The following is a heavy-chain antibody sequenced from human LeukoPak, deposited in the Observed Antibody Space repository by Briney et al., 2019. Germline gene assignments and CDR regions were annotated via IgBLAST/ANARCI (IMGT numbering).Heavy chain of an antibody. CDR2: INHSGST. Sequence: SETLSLTCAVYGGSFSGYYWSWIRQPPGKGLEWIGEINHSGSTNYNPSLKSRVTISVDTSKNQFSLKLSSVTAADTAVYYCARSPYSSSKNFDYWGQGTLVTVPS. CDR3: ARSPYSSSKNFDY. J-gene: IGHJ4*02. CDR1: GGSFSGYY. D-gene: IGHD6-6*01. V-gene: IGHV4-34*01.